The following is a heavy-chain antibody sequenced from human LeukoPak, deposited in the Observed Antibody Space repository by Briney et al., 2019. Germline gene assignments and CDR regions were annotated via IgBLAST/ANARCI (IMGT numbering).Heavy chain of an antibody. CDR2: ISGSGGST. CDR1: GFTFSSYA. J-gene: IGHJ6*02. CDR3: TRGPIQVWLYYGMDV. Sequence: GGSLRLSCAASGFTFSSYAMSWVRQAPGKGLEWVSGISGSGGSTNYADSVKGRFTISRDNSKNTLYLQMNSLKTEDTAVYYCTRGPIQVWLYYGMDVWGQGTTVIVSS. V-gene: IGHV3-23*01. D-gene: IGHD5-18*01.